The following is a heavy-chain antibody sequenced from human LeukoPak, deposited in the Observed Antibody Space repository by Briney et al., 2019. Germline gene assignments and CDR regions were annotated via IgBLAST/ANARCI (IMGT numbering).Heavy chain of an antibody. CDR2: IYPGDSES. CDR3: ARQDYYDSSGYHDAFDI. CDR1: GYSFTSYW. D-gene: IGHD3-22*01. J-gene: IGHJ3*02. V-gene: IGHV5-51*01. Sequence: RGESLKISCKGSGYSFTSYWIGWVRQMPGKGLEWMGIIYPGDSESRFSPSFQGQVTISADKSVSTAYLQWGSLKASDTAMYYCARQDYYDSSGYHDAFDIWGQGTMVTVSS.